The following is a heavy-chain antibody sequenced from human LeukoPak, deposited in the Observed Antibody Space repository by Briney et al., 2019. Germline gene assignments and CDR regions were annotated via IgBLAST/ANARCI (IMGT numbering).Heavy chain of an antibody. CDR3: ARSLSGYFDY. V-gene: IGHV4-59*01. Sequence: PSETLSLTCTVSGDSLSGYYWTWIRQPPGKGLEWIGYIYYSGNTNYNPSLKSRVTISVDTSRNQFSLRLTSVTAADTAVYYCARSLSGYFDYWGQGTLVTVSS. CDR1: GDSLSGYY. CDR2: IYYSGNT. J-gene: IGHJ4*02.